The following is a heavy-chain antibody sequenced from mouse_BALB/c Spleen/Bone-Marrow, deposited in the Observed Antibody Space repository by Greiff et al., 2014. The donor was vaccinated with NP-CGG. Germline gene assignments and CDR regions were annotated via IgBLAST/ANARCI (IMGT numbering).Heavy chain of an antibody. CDR3: ARKDYFGYAAMDY. Sequence: EVQRVESGGGLVQPGGSRKLSCAASGFTFSSSGMHWVRQAPEKGLEWVAYISGGSSIIYYADTVKGRFTISRDNPKNTLFLQMTSLRSEDTAIYYCARKDYFGYAAMDYWGQGTSVTVSS. D-gene: IGHD1-2*01. J-gene: IGHJ4*01. CDR2: ISGGSSII. V-gene: IGHV5-17*02. CDR1: GFTFSSSG.